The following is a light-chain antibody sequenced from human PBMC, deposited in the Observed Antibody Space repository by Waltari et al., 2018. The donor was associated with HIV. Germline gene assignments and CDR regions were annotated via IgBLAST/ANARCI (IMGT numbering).Light chain of an antibody. CDR3: QQYHGPQWT. CDR2: WAS. J-gene: IGKJ1*01. Sequence: IVMTQSPASLTLPLGARATINFKSSPAILDNSNDKQNLAWYQQKPGQPPKLLIYWASTRESGVPDRFSGSASGTDFTLTIRSLQSEDAAVYYCQQYHGPQWTFGQGTKVQIK. CDR1: PAILDNSNDKQN. V-gene: IGKV4-1*01.